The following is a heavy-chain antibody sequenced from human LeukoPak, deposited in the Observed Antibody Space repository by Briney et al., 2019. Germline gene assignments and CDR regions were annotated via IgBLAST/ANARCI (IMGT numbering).Heavy chain of an antibody. CDR3: ARGPGDFDASDI. CDR2: IKQDGSEI. V-gene: IGHV3-7*01. CDR1: GFTLSSYW. J-gene: IGHJ3*02. D-gene: IGHD1-14*01. Sequence: GGSLRLSCAASGFTLSSYWMSWVRQAPGKGLEWVANIKQDGSEINYVDSVKGRFTISRDNAKNSMLLQMNSLRAEDTAVYYCARGPGDFDASDIWGQGTMVTVPS.